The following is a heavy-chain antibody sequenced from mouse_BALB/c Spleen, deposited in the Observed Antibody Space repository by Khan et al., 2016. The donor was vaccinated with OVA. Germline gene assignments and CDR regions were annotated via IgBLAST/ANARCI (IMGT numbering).Heavy chain of an antibody. V-gene: IGHV5-12-2*01. J-gene: IGHJ4*01. CDR3: TRPSTTQYDYGMDY. CDR1: GFTFSSYT. Sequence: EVQLQESGGGLVQPGGSLKLSCAASGFTFSSYTMSWVRQTPDKRLEWVAFISHGGSSVYYPDTVKGRFTSSRDTAKNTLYLQMSCLKSEDTAMYYCTRPSTTQYDYGMDYWGQGTSVIVSS. CDR2: ISHGGSSV. D-gene: IGHD1-1*01.